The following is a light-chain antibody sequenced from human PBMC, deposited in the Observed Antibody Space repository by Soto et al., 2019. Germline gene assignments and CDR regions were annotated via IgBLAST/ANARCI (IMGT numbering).Light chain of an antibody. CDR3: QQGSNWPPGLT. V-gene: IGKV3-11*01. J-gene: IGKJ4*01. Sequence: EIVMTQSPATLSVSPGEGATLSCRASQSVSSNLAWYQQKPGQAPRLLIYDASNRATGIPARFSGSGSGTDFTLTISSLEPEDFAVYYCQQGSNWPPGLTFGGGTKVDIK. CDR2: DAS. CDR1: QSVSSN.